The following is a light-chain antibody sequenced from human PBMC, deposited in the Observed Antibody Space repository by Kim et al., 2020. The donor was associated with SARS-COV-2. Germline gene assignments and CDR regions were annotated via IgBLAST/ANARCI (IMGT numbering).Light chain of an antibody. Sequence: SYELTQPPSVSVSPGQTASITCSGDELGDKYACWYQQKPGQSPVLVIYQDNKRPSEIPERFSGSNSGNTATLTISGTQAMDEADYYCQAWDCNTAVFGGGTQLTVL. V-gene: IGLV3-1*01. CDR2: QDN. CDR3: QAWDCNTAV. J-gene: IGLJ3*02. CDR1: ELGDKY.